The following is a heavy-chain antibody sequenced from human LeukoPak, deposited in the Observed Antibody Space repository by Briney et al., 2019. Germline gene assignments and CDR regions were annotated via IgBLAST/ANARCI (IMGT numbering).Heavy chain of an antibody. CDR2: INWNGGST. CDR1: GFTFDDYG. V-gene: IGHV3-20*01. J-gene: IGHJ4*02. Sequence: GGSLRLSCAASGFTFDDYGMSWVRQAPGKGLEWVSGINWNGGSTGYADSVKGRFTISRDNAKNSLYLQMNSLRAEDTALYHCARGLFRGYDILTGPPPGDYWGQGTLVTVSS. CDR3: ARGLFRGYDILTGPPPGDY. D-gene: IGHD3-9*01.